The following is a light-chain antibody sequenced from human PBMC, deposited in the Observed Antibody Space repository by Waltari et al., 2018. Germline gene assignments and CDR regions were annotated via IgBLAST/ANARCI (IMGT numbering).Light chain of an antibody. J-gene: IGLJ3*02. Sequence: QSALTQPASVSGSPGQSITISCTGTSSDIGAYKYVSWYQKYPYKAPKLIIYEVSNRPSGVSNRFSGSKSGNTASLSISGLQAEDESDYYCSSFTSTNTLLFGGGTKLTVL. V-gene: IGLV2-14*01. CDR3: SSFTSTNTLL. CDR1: SSDIGAYKY. CDR2: EVS.